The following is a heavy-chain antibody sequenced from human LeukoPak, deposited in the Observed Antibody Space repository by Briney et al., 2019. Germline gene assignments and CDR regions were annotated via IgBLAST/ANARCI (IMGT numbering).Heavy chain of an antibody. D-gene: IGHD2-2*01. V-gene: IGHV3-15*01. Sequence: GGSLRLSCAGSGFTFSNAWMSWVRQAPGKGLEWVGRMKSKTDGGTTDYAAPVKGRFTISRDDSKNTLYLQMNSLKTEDTAVYYCTTDCDRTSCFAADAAQWGQGTLVTVSS. CDR2: MKSKTDGGTT. J-gene: IGHJ4*02. CDR3: TTDCDRTSCFAADAAQ. CDR1: GFTFSNAW.